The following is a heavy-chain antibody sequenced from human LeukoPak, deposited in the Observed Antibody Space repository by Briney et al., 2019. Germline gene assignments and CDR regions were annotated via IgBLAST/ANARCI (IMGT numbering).Heavy chain of an antibody. J-gene: IGHJ5*02. CDR2: IYHSGST. CDR3: ARGFRCSSTSCYRNWFDP. V-gene: IGHV4-4*02. D-gene: IGHD2-2*01. Sequence: ASETLSLTCAVSGGSISSSNWWSWVRQPPGKGLEWIGEIYHSGSTNYNPSLKSRVTISVDTSKNQFSLKLSSVTAADTAVYYCARGFRCSSTSCYRNWFDPWGQGTLVTVSS. CDR1: GGSISSSNW.